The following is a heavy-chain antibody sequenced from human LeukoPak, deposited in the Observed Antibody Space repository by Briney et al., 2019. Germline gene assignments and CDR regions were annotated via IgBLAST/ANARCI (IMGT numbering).Heavy chain of an antibody. CDR3: ARALYSSGWYFSYDYYYYYYMDV. CDR1: GGTFSSYA. CDR2: IIPIFGTA. Sequence: SVKVSCKASGGTFSSYAISWVRQAPGQGLEWMGGIIPIFGTANYAQKFQGRVTITADESTSTAYMELSSLRSEDTAVYYCARALYSSGWYFSYDYYYYYYMDVWGKGTTVTVSS. D-gene: IGHD6-19*01. J-gene: IGHJ6*03. V-gene: IGHV1-69*13.